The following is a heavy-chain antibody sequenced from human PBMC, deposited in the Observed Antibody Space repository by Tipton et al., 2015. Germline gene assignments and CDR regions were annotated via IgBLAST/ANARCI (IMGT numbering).Heavy chain of an antibody. Sequence: TLSLTCTVSGGSINSHYWSWIRQPPGKGLGWIGYIYYSGNINYNPSLTSRVSISVDTSKNQFSLKLNSVTAADTAVYYCAGGYYGSGSYSPGDWFDPWGRGTLVTVSS. CDR3: AGGYYGSGSYSPGDWFDP. CDR1: GGSINSHY. D-gene: IGHD3-10*01. CDR2: IYYSGNI. V-gene: IGHV4-59*11. J-gene: IGHJ5*02.